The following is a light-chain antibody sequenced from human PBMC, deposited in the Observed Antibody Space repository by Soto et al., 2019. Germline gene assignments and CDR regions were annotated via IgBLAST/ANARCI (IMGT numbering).Light chain of an antibody. V-gene: IGKV3-20*01. CDR3: QQFGSSPRGT. CDR1: QSVSSSY. Sequence: EIVLTQSPGTLSLSQGERATLSCRASQSVSSSYLAWYQQKPGQAPRLLIYGASSRATGIPDRFSGSGSGTDFTLTISRLEPEDYAVYYCQQFGSSPRGTFGQGTKVEIK. CDR2: GAS. J-gene: IGKJ1*01.